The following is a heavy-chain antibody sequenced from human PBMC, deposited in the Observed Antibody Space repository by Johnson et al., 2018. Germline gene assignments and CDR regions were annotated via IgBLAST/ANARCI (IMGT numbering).Heavy chain of an antibody. CDR2: ISSSSRTT. D-gene: IGHD4-17*01. CDR3: ARANGMTKVTNNYYFYGRDV. V-gene: IGHV3-48*02. CDR1: GFTFGEYT. J-gene: IGHJ6*02. Sequence: EVQLVESGGGLVQPGRSLRLSCTTSGFTFGEYTMSWVRQAPGKGLEWVSYISSSSRTTYYADPVKGRFTLSRDKAKNSLYLQMNSLRDEETAVNYCARANGMTKVTNNYYFYGRDVWGQGTTVTVSS.